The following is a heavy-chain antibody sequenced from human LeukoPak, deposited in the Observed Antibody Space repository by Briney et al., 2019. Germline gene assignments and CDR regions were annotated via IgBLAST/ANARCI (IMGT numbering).Heavy chain of an antibody. D-gene: IGHD3-10*01. J-gene: IGHJ4*02. CDR2: FYTSGST. Sequence: PSETLSLTCSVSGGSVNSYYWGWIRQPAGKGLEWLGRFYTSGSTDYNPSLKSRLTMSVDTSKNQFSLNQSSVTAADTAVYYWARDSRDPSLWFGELLSPLDCWGQGTLVTVSS. CDR3: ARDSRDPSLWFGELLSPLDC. V-gene: IGHV4-4*07. CDR1: GGSVNSYY.